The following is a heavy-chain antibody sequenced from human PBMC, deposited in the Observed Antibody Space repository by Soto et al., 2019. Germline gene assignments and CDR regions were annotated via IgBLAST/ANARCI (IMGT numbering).Heavy chain of an antibody. CDR1: GGSFSGYY. D-gene: IGHD3-9*01. CDR3: ARGWSGLVIIRFDP. CDR2: VNHSGST. Sequence: QVQLQQWGAGLLKPSETLSLTCAVYGGSFSGYYLRWIRQPPGKGLEWIGEVNHSGSTNYNPSLKSRVTISVGTSTNQFSLKLSAVTAADTAVYYCARGWSGLVIIRFDPWGQGTLVTVSS. V-gene: IGHV4-34*01. J-gene: IGHJ5*02.